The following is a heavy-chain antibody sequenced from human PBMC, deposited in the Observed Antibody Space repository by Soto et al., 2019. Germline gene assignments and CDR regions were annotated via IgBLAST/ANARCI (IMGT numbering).Heavy chain of an antibody. D-gene: IGHD6-19*01. V-gene: IGHV3-15*01. J-gene: IGHJ4*02. CDR3: TTDPAAGSSGWYYFAY. Sequence: PGGSLRLSCAASGFNFNNAWMSWIRQVPGKGLEWVARIKAKTEGGTTDYAAPVKGRFTISRDDSKNTLYLQMNSLKTEDTAVYYCTTDPAAGSSGWYYFAYWGQGTLVTVSS. CDR2: IKAKTEGGTT. CDR1: GFNFNNAW.